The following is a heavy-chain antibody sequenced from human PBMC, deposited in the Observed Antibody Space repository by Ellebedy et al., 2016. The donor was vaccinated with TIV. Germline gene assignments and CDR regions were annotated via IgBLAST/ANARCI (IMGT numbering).Heavy chain of an antibody. Sequence: PGGSLRLSCAASGFTFSSYDMHWVRQAPGKGLEWVAVISYDGSKRYYVDSVKGRFTISRDNSKDTLYLQVNSLRAEDTAVYYCARDPVGVGPAFDIWGQGTMVTVSS. J-gene: IGHJ3*02. D-gene: IGHD4-23*01. CDR3: ARDPVGVGPAFDI. V-gene: IGHV3-30*03. CDR2: ISYDGSKR. CDR1: GFTFSSYD.